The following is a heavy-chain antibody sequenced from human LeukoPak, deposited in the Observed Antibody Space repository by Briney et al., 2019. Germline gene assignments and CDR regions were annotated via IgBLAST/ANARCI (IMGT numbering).Heavy chain of an antibody. CDR1: GYTFTSYG. CDR3: ARRRGVGRANWFDP. D-gene: IGHD3-10*01. CDR2: IIAYNGNK. V-gene: IGHV1-18*01. J-gene: IGHJ5*02. Sequence: ASVKVSCKASGYTFTSYGISWLRQAPGQALEWMGWIIAYNGNKNYAQKLQGRVTMTTDTSTSTAYMELRSLRSYDTAVYYCARRRGVGRANWFDPWGQGTLVTVSS.